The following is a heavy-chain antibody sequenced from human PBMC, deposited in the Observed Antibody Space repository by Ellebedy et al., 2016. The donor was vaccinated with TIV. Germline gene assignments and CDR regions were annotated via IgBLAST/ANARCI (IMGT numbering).Heavy chain of an antibody. Sequence: GESLKISCAASGFTFSCCAMSWVRQAPGKGLEWVSVIDNRGDTTYADSVNGRFTLSIDNSKNTLYLQMSSLTTEDTAVYYCVKDLSNTGSYIRPFDYWGQGTLVTVSS. CDR1: GFTFSCCA. J-gene: IGHJ4*02. D-gene: IGHD2-2*02. V-gene: IGHV3-23*01. CDR2: IDNRGDTT. CDR3: VKDLSNTGSYIRPFDY.